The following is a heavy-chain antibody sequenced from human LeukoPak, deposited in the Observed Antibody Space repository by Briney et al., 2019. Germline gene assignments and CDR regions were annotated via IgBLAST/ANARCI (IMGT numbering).Heavy chain of an antibody. V-gene: IGHV4-34*01. J-gene: IGHJ4*02. CDR3: TRAVAGHPD. Sequence: SETLSLTCGVSGVSFSNYYWSWVRQSPTQGLEWIGEINHSGYTNYNPSLKSRVTMSIDTSKNQFSLKLTSVTAADAGVYYCTRAVAGHPDWGQGTLVTVSS. D-gene: IGHD6-19*01. CDR1: GVSFSNYY. CDR2: INHSGYT.